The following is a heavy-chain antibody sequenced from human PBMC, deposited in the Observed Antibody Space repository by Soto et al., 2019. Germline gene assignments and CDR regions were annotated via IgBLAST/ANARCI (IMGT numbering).Heavy chain of an antibody. CDR1: GGSISSSNW. D-gene: IGHD6-13*01. CDR2: IYHSGST. V-gene: IGHV4-4*02. Sequence: SETLSLTCAVSGGSISSSNWWSWVRQPPGKGLEWIGEIYHSGSTNYNPSLKSRVTISVDKSKNQFSLKLSSVTAADTAVYYCARMYSSSWNWFDPWGQGNLVTVSS. J-gene: IGHJ5*02. CDR3: ARMYSSSWNWFDP.